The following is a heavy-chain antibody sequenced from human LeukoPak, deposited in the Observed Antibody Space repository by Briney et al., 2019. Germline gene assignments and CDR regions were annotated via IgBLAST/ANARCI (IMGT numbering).Heavy chain of an antibody. CDR3: ARDRSIAAAGQGVFDY. D-gene: IGHD6-13*01. CDR2: ISSSSSTI. J-gene: IGHJ4*02. Sequence: GGSLRLSCAAPGFTFSSYSMNWVRQAPGKGVEWVSYISSSSSTIYYADSVKGRFTISRDNSKNTLYLQMNSLRAEDTAVYYCARDRSIAAAGQGVFDYWGQGTLVTVSS. V-gene: IGHV3-48*01. CDR1: GFTFSSYS.